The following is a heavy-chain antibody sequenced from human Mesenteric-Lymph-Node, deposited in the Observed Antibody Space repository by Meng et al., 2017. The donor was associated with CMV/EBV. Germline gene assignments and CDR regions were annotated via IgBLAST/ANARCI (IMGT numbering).Heavy chain of an antibody. CDR3: ARDRGKQGGFDS. Sequence: SETLSLTCTVSGGSVSSGSYYWSWIRQPPGRGLEWIGHIYYTGRTNYNPSLKSRVTISIDTSQNQFSLNLSSVTAADTAVYYCARDRGKQGGFDSWGQGTLVTVSS. J-gene: IGHJ4*02. V-gene: IGHV4-61*01. CDR2: IYYTGRT. CDR1: GGSVSSGSYY. D-gene: IGHD3-16*01.